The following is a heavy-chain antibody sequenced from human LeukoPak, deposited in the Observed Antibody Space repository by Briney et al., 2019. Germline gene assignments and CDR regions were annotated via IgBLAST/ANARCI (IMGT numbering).Heavy chain of an antibody. V-gene: IGHV4-34*01. J-gene: IGHJ4*02. CDR1: GGSFSGYY. Sequence: SETLSLTCAVYGGSFSGYYWSWIRQPPGKGLEWIGEINHSGSTNYNPSLKSRVTISVGTSKNQFSLKLSSVTAADTAVYYCARGRTLYYDSSGYYCDYWGQGTLVTVSS. CDR2: INHSGST. CDR3: ARGRTLYYDSSGYYCDY. D-gene: IGHD3-22*01.